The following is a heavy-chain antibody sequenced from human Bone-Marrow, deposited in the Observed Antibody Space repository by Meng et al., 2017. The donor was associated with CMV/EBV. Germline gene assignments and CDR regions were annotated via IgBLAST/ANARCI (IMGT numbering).Heavy chain of an antibody. V-gene: IGHV3-30*02. Sequence: LSLTCAASGFTFSSYGMHWVRQAPGKGLEWVAFIRYDGSNKYYADSVKGRFTISRDNSKNTLYLQMNSLRAEDMAVYYCASGELLIDYWGQGTLVTVSS. CDR2: IRYDGSNK. CDR1: GFTFSSYG. D-gene: IGHD1-26*01. J-gene: IGHJ4*02. CDR3: ASGELLIDY.